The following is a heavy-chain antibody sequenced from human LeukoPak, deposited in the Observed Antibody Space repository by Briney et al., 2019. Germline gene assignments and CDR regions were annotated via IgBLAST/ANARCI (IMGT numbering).Heavy chain of an antibody. CDR1: GLTVSSNY. V-gene: IGHV3-53*01. D-gene: IGHD2-15*01. CDR3: AREDCSGGSCCFDY. Sequence: GGSLRLSCAASGLTVSSNYMSWVRQAPGKGLEWVSVIYSGGATYYADSVKGRFTIFRHNSNNTLFLQMDSLRAEDTAVYYCAREDCSGGSCCFDYWGQGTLVTVSS. J-gene: IGHJ4*02. CDR2: IYSGGAT.